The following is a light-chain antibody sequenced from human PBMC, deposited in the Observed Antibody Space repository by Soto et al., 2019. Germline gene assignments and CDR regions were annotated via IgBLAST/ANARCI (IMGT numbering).Light chain of an antibody. CDR2: DVN. V-gene: IGLV2-11*01. Sequence: QSVLTQPLSVSGSPGQPVAISCTGTSNDVGAYDHVSWYQHSPDKAPKLLIFDVNKRPSGVPDRFSGSKSGNTASLTISGLQADDEAEYFCSSFAGTYSLYIFGSGTKLTVL. J-gene: IGLJ1*01. CDR3: SSFAGTYSLYI. CDR1: SNDVGAYDH.